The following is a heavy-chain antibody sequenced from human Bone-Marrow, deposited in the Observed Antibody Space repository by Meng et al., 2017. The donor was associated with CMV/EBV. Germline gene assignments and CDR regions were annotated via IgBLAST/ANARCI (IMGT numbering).Heavy chain of an antibody. CDR3: ATDTARVRGY. CDR1: GFTFSRHW. D-gene: IGHD3-10*01. V-gene: IGHV3-7*04. J-gene: IGHJ4*02. CDR2: IKEDESEI. Sequence: GGSLRLSCAASGFTFSRHWMTWVRQAPGKGLEWVASIKEDESEIYYLDLVKGRFTISRDNAKNSLYLQMDDLRAEDTAVYYCATDTARVRGYWGQGTLVTVYS.